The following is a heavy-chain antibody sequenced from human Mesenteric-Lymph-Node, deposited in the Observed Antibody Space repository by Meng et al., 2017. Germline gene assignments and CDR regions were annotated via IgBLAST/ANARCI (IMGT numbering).Heavy chain of an antibody. D-gene: IGHD6-25*01. CDR1: GLTFSDYE. CDR3: ARDRRSSVDYYYYGMDV. J-gene: IGHJ6*01. Sequence: GESLKISCAASGLTFSDYEMNWVRQAPGKGLEWLSYISTSGSTMYYADSVKGRFTISRDNAKNSLYLQMNSLRDEDTAVYYCARDRRSSVDYYYYGMDVWGQGTTVTVSS. CDR2: ISTSGSTM. V-gene: IGHV3-48*03.